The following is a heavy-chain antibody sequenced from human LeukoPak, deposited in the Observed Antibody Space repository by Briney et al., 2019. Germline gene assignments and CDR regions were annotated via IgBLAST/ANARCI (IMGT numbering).Heavy chain of an antibody. J-gene: IGHJ4*02. CDR2: IYYSGST. CDR3: ARRDSSGPYYFDY. D-gene: IGHD6-19*01. CDR1: GGSISSYY. Sequence: TSETLSLTCTVSGGSISSYYWGWIRQPPGKGLEWIGYIYYSGSTNYNPSLKSRVTISVDTSKNQFSLKLSSVTAADTAVYYCARRDSSGPYYFDYWGQGTLVTVSS. V-gene: IGHV4-59*08.